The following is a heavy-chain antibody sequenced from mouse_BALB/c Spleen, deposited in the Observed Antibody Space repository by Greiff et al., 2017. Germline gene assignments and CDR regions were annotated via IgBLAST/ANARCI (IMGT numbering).Heavy chain of an antibody. J-gene: IGHJ3*01. D-gene: IGHD1-1*01. CDR3: ARGYYGDAY. CDR1: GYSITSGYY. CDR2: ISYDGSN. Sequence: ESGPGLVKPSQSLSLTCSVTGYSITSGYYWNWIRQFPGNKLEWMGYISYDGSNNYNPSLKNRISITRDTSKNQFFLKLNSVTTEDTATYYCARGYYGDAYWGQGTLVTVSA. V-gene: IGHV3-6*02.